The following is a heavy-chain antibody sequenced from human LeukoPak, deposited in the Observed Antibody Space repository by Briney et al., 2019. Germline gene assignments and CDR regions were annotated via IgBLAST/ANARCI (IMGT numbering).Heavy chain of an antibody. V-gene: IGHV1-8*01. D-gene: IGHD2-21*01. CDR3: VRGDNVVSTGILLLRY. Sequence: ASVKVSCKASGYTFSNHDINWVRQVPGHGLEWMGWMNPNSGNTGYAQKFQGRVAMTRDTSIGTAYLELSSLSSDDTAVYYCVRGDNVVSTGILLLRYWGQGTLVAVPS. CDR2: MNPNSGNT. J-gene: IGHJ1*01. CDR1: GYTFSNHD.